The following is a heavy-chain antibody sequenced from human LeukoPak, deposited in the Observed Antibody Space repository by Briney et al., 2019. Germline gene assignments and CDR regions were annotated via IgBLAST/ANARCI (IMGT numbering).Heavy chain of an antibody. CDR1: GGTFSSYA. J-gene: IGHJ4*02. CDR2: IIPLFGTA. CDR3: ARGFHYDSSGYYYFY. Sequence: ASVKVSCKASGGTFSSYAISWVRQAPGQGLEWMGGIIPLFGTANYEQKFQGRLTITTDESTSTAYMELSSLRSEDTAVYYCARGFHYDSSGYYYFYWGQGTLVTASS. D-gene: IGHD3-22*01. V-gene: IGHV1-69*05.